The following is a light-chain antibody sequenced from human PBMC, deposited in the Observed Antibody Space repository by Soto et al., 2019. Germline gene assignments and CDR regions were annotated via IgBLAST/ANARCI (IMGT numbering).Light chain of an antibody. CDR3: QQYGNSPNT. CDR1: QSVSNSY. Sequence: EIVLTQSPATLSSSPGERATLSCGASQSVSNSYLAWYQQKPGLAPRLLIYDEFTRATGIPDRFSGSGSGTDFTLTISRLEPEDSAVYYCQQYGNSPNTFGQGTKLEIK. V-gene: IGKV3D-20*01. CDR2: DEF. J-gene: IGKJ2*01.